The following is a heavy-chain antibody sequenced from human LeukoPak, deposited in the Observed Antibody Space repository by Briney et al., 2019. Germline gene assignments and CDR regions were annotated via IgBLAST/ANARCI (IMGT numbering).Heavy chain of an antibody. CDR2: ISSSSSYT. V-gene: IGHV3-11*03. Sequence: GGSLRLSCAASGFTFSDYYMSWIRQAPGKGLGWVSYISSSSSYTNYADSVEGRFTISRDNAKNSLYLQMNSLRAEDTAVYYCASGGYNFDYWGQGTLVTVSS. J-gene: IGHJ4*02. CDR3: ASGGYNFDY. D-gene: IGHD5-24*01. CDR1: GFTFSDYY.